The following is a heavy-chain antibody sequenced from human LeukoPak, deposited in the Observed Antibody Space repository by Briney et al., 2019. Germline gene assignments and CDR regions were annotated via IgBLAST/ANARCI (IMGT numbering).Heavy chain of an antibody. D-gene: IGHD3-3*01. CDR1: GFTFSSYA. CDR3: ARDLLAYEFWSGYYYGAFDI. CDR2: ISYDGSNK. Sequence: GRSLRLSCAASGFTFSSYAMHWVRQAPGKGLEWVAVISYDGSNKYYADSVKGRFTISRDNSKNTLYLQMNSLRAEDTAVYYCARDLLAYEFWSGYYYGAFDIWGQGTMVTVSS. J-gene: IGHJ3*02. V-gene: IGHV3-30*04.